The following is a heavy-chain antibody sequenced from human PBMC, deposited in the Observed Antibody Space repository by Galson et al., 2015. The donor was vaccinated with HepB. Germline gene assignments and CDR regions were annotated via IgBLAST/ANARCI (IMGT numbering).Heavy chain of an antibody. D-gene: IGHD2/OR15-2a*01. CDR2: ISYDGSNK. V-gene: IGHV3-30*03. CDR3: VAILSDDNECVH. Sequence: SLRLSCAASGFTFSSYGMHWVRQAPGKGLEWVAVISYDGSNKYYADSVKGRFTISRDNAKNALYLQMNSLRADDTAVYYCVAILSDDNECVHWGQGTQVTVSS. CDR1: GFTFSSYG. J-gene: IGHJ4*02.